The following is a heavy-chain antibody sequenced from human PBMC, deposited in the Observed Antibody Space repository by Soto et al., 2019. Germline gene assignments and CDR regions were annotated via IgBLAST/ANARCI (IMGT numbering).Heavy chain of an antibody. CDR2: ISYDGMNE. D-gene: IGHD6-13*01. CDR1: GFTFSIYG. CDR3: ATLAAARRGLDV. V-gene: IGHV3-30*03. J-gene: IGHJ6*02. Sequence: VGSLRLSCAASGFTFSIYGIHWVRQAPGRGLEWVALISYDGMNEYYGDSVKGRFTISRDNSKNTLYLQMDSLRTEDTAVYYCATLAAARRGLDVWGQGTAVTVSS.